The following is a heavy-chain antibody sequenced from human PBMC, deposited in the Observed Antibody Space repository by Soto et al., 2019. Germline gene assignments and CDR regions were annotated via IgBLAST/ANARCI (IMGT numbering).Heavy chain of an antibody. CDR3: ARARSTAAGLFDY. V-gene: IGHV3-23*01. CDR2: ITDSGGDT. Sequence: PGGSLRLSCAASGFTFSSYAMSWVRQAPGQGLEWISAITDSGGDTYHAASVKGRFTISRDNSKNTLYLQMNSLRAEDTAVYYCARARSTAAGLFDYWGLGTLVTVSS. J-gene: IGHJ4*02. CDR1: GFTFSSYA. D-gene: IGHD6-13*01.